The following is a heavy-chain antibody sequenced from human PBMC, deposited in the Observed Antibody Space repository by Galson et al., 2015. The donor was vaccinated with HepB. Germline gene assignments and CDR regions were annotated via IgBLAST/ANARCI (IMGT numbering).Heavy chain of an antibody. CDR1: GFTFSSYG. CDR3: AREASGYSYGSASPDTVDY. CDR2: IWYDGSNK. V-gene: IGHV3-33*01. D-gene: IGHD5-18*01. J-gene: IGHJ4*02. Sequence: SLRLSCAASGFTFSSYGMHWVRQAPGKGLEWVAVIWYDGSNKYYADSVKGRFTISRDNSKNTLYLQMNSLRAEDTAVYYCAREASGYSYGSASPDTVDYWGQGTLVTVSS.